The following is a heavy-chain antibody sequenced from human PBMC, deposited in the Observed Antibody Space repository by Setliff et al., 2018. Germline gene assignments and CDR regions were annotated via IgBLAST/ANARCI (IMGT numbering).Heavy chain of an antibody. V-gene: IGHV1-69*13. D-gene: IGHD1-26*01. CDR2: IIPIFGTA. Sequence: SVKVSCKASGYTFTSYAMNWVRQAPGQGLEWMGGIIPIFGTANYAQKFQGRVTITADESTSTVYMELSSLRSEDTALYYCARRMWELRSDAFDIWGQGTMVTVS. CDR1: GYTFTSYA. CDR3: ARRMWELRSDAFDI. J-gene: IGHJ3*02.